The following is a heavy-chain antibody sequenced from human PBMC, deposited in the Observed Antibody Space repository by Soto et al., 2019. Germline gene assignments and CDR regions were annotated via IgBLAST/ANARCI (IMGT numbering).Heavy chain of an antibody. J-gene: IGHJ1*01. CDR2: IYFSGIA. CDR1: GASITDSY. V-gene: IGHV4-59*01. CDR3: ARGDSDLAVSEAAY. Sequence: QMQMQESGPRLVKPSETLSLTCTVSGASITDSYWSWIRQPPEKGLEWIGYIYFSGIANYNPSLKSRATISRATSKNEFSLKLTSVTAADTAIYYCARGDSDLAVSEAAYWGQGTLVTVSS. D-gene: IGHD2-15*01.